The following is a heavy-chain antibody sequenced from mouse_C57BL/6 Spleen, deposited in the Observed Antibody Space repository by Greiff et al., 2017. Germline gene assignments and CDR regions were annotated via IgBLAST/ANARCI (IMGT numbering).Heavy chain of an antibody. CDR3: ARYDYYGSSYVRAMDY. CDR1: GYTFTDYY. Sequence: VQLQQSGPELVKPGASVKISCKASGYTFTDYYMNWVKQSHGKSLEWIGDINPNNGGTSYNQKFKGKATLTVDKSSSTAYMELRSLTSEDSAVYYCARYDYYGSSYVRAMDYWGQGTSVTVSS. D-gene: IGHD1-1*01. J-gene: IGHJ4*01. CDR2: INPNNGGT. V-gene: IGHV1-26*01.